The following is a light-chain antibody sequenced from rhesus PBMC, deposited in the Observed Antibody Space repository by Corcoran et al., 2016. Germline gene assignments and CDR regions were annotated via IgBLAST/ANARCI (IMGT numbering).Light chain of an antibody. V-gene: IGLV1S1*01. Sequence: QSVLTQPPSVSGAPGQRVTISCTGSSSNFGAGYSVQWYQLLPGTAPKLLIYENNKRPSGVSDRFSGSTSGTSASLIITGLQSEDEADYYCHSYDSSLSADVFGSGTKLTVL. CDR1: SSNFGAGYS. J-gene: IGLJ6*01. CDR2: ENN. CDR3: HSYDSSLSADV.